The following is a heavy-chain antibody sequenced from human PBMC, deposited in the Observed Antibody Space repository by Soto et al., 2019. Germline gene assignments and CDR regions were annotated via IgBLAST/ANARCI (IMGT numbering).Heavy chain of an antibody. Sequence: QVQLVQSGAEVQKPGASVKVSCKASGYTFTGYYMHWVRQAPGQGLEWMGWINPNSGGPNYAQKFQGWVTMTRDTSISTTYMELSRLRSDGTAVDYCARDRLGPYCGSTSCATGAAFDIWGQGTMVTVSS. D-gene: IGHD2-2*01. CDR1: GYTFTGYY. V-gene: IGHV1-2*04. CDR2: INPNSGGP. J-gene: IGHJ3*02. CDR3: ARDRLGPYCGSTSCATGAAFDI.